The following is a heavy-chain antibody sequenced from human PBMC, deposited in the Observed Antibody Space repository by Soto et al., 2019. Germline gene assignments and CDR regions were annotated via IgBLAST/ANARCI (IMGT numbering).Heavy chain of an antibody. CDR1: GGSFSGYY. J-gene: IGHJ5*02. D-gene: IGHD1-1*01. Sequence: PSETLSLTCAVYGGSFSGYYWSWIRQPPGKGLEWIGEINHSGSTNYNPSLKNRVTISVDTSKNQFSLKLSSVTAADTAVYYCARPTLVQLERLSWFDPWGQGTLVTVSS. CDR2: INHSGST. V-gene: IGHV4-34*01. CDR3: ARPTLVQLERLSWFDP.